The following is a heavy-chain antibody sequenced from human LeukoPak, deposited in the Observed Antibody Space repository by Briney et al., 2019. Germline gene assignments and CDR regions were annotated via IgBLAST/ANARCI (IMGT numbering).Heavy chain of an antibody. CDR1: DGSISSSSYY. D-gene: IGHD3-10*01. J-gene: IGHJ4*02. Sequence: SETLSLTCTVSDGSISSSSYYWGWIRQPPGKGLEWIGSIYCSRSTYYNPSPRRLVTISVDTTKNQFSLKHSSVTAADTAVYYCARANGGSGSYDFDYWGQGTLVTVSS. CDR3: ARANGGSGSYDFDY. CDR2: IYCSRST. V-gene: IGHV4-39*01.